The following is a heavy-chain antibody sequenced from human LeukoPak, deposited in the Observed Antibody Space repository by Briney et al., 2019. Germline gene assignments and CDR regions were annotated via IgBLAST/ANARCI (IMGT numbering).Heavy chain of an antibody. CDR2: INAGNGNT. CDR3: ARGYYDSSGYYKFDY. V-gene: IGHV1-3*03. CDR1: GYTFTSYA. D-gene: IGHD3-22*01. J-gene: IGHJ4*02. Sequence: ASVKVSCKASGYTFTSYAMHWVRQAPGQRLEWMGWINAGNGNTKYSQEFQGRVTITRDTSASTAYMELSSLRSEDMAVYYCARGYYDSSGYYKFDYWGQGTLVTVSS.